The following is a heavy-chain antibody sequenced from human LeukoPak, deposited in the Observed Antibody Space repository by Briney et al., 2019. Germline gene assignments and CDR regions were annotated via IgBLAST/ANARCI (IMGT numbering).Heavy chain of an antibody. V-gene: IGHV3-30*02. D-gene: IGHD6-6*01. Sequence: GGSLRLSCAASVFTFRTYGMHWVRQVPGKGLEWMSFVRDDGSTKYYADPVKGRFTISRDNSKSTLYLQMNSLRAEDTAVYFCARTVSSSWGFFDSWGQGTLVTVSS. J-gene: IGHJ4*02. CDR2: VRDDGSTK. CDR3: ARTVSSSWGFFDS. CDR1: VFTFRTYG.